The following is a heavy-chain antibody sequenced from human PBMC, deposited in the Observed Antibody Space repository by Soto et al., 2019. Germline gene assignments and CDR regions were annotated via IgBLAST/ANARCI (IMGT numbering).Heavy chain of an antibody. D-gene: IGHD3-22*01. CDR1: GYSFGGYW. J-gene: IGHJ4*02. V-gene: IGHV5-10-1*01. Sequence: GEPLKISCXGSGYSFGGYWITWVRQKPGKGLEWMGRIDPSDSQTYYSPSFRGHVTISVTKSITTVFLQWSSLRASDTAMYYCARKIYDSDTGPNFQYYFDSWGQGTPVTVSS. CDR2: IDPSDSQT. CDR3: ARKIYDSDTGPNFQYYFDS.